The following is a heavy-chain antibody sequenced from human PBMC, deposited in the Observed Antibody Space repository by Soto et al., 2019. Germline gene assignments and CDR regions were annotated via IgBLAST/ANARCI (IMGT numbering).Heavy chain of an antibody. J-gene: IGHJ6*03. CDR1: GYTFTSYA. CDR2: INAGNGNT. V-gene: IGHV1-3*01. CDR3: ASETQGYCSSTSCYGLDYYYYMDV. D-gene: IGHD2-2*01. Sequence: QVQLVQSGAEVKKPGASVKVSCKASGYTFTSYAMHWVRQAPGQRLEWMGWINAGNGNTKYSQKLQGRVTITRDTAASTAYMELSSLRSEDTAVYYCASETQGYCSSTSCYGLDYYYYMDVWGKGTTVTVSS.